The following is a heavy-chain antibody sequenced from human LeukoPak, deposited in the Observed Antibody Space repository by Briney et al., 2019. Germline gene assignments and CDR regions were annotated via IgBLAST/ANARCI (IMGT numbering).Heavy chain of an antibody. CDR2: IWHGGSNK. CDR1: GFTFSSYG. V-gene: IGHV3-33*01. D-gene: IGHD3-10*01. Sequence: PGRSLRLSCAASGFTFSSYGMHWVRQAPGKGLEWVAVIWHGGSNKFYTDSVKGRFTISRDISKNTLYLQMNSLRAEDTAVYYCTRWFGGGGYYYNMDVWGQGTTVTVSS. J-gene: IGHJ6*02. CDR3: TRWFGGGGYYYNMDV.